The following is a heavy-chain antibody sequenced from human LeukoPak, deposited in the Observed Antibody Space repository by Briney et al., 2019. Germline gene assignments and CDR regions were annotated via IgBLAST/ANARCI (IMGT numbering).Heavy chain of an antibody. CDR3: AKVRTPWAFDI. CDR1: GFTFSTYG. CDR2: ISPSGGIT. V-gene: IGHV3-23*01. J-gene: IGHJ3*02. Sequence: PGGSLRLSCAASGFTFSTYGMNWVRQAPGKGLEWVSGISPSGGITYYTDSVKGRFTISRDNSKHTVSLQMNSLRAEDTAVYYCAKVRTPWAFDIWGQGTMVTVSS.